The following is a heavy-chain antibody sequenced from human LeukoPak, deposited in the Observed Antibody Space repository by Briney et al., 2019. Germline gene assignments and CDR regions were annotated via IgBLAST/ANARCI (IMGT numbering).Heavy chain of an antibody. CDR1: GFTFDDYA. CDR2: ISWNSGSI. V-gene: IGHV3-9*01. Sequence: GGSLRLSCAASGFTFDDYAMHWVRQAPGKGLEWVSGISWNSGSIGYADSVKGRFTISRDNAKNSLYLQMNSLRAEDTALYYCAKDMGSHTTGGDCPDYWGQGTLVTVSS. D-gene: IGHD2-21*02. CDR3: AKDMGSHTTGGDCPDY. J-gene: IGHJ4*02.